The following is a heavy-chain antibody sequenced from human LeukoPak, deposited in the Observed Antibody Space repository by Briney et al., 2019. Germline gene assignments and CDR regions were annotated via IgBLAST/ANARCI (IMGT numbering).Heavy chain of an antibody. Sequence: GGSLRLSCAASGFSLSSHWMSWVRQAPGKGLEWVANIEGDGSERNYLDSVKGRFTISRDNAKNSLHLEMNSLRGDDTAVYCCAGGSGWLAEYWGQGTVVTVSS. V-gene: IGHV3-7*03. CDR2: IEGDGSER. CDR3: AGGSGWLAEY. CDR1: GFSLSSHW. D-gene: IGHD6-19*01. J-gene: IGHJ4*02.